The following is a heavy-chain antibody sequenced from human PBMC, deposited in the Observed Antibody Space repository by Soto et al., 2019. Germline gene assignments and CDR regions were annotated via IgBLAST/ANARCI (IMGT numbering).Heavy chain of an antibody. Sequence: SETLSLTCSVSGGSITSYYWSCIRQPPGKELEWIGTIYYSGSTKYNPSLKSRVTISIDTSKNQFSLKLNSVTAADTAVYYCARALYGSGVLDVWGQGATVTVS. CDR3: ARALYGSGVLDV. CDR1: GGSITSYY. J-gene: IGHJ6*02. CDR2: IYYSGST. D-gene: IGHD3-10*01. V-gene: IGHV4-59*12.